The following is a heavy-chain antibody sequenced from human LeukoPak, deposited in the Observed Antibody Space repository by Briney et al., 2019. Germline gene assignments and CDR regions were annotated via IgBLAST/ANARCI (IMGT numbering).Heavy chain of an antibody. J-gene: IGHJ4*02. CDR1: SGSISSSSYY. CDR3: ARHGYYDFWSGYLDY. Sequence: SETLSLTCTISSGSISSSSYYWGWIRQPPGKGLEWIADIYYSGSTYYNPSLKSRVSISIDTSNNHFSLRLSSVTAADTALYYCARHGYYDFWSGYLDYWGQGTLVTVSS. CDR2: IYYSGST. V-gene: IGHV4-39*01. D-gene: IGHD3-3*01.